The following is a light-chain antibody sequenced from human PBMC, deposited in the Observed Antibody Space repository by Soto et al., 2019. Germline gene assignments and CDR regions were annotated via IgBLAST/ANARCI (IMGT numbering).Light chain of an antibody. V-gene: IGKV2-30*01. J-gene: IGKJ1*01. CDR1: QGLVYSDSNTF. CDR3: VQGTHWPWP. CDR2: QVS. Sequence: DGVMTQSPLSLSVTRGQPASISCRSSQGLVYSDSNTFLNWFHQRQGQYPRRLIYQVSNRDSGVPDRFSGSGSRTVYTLTISRVEAEEVGMYDCVQGTHWPWPFGQGNKVEIK.